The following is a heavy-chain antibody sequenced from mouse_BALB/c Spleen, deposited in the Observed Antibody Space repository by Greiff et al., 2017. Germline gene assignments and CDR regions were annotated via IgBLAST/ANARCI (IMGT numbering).Heavy chain of an antibody. J-gene: IGHJ3*01. CDR1: GFTFSSYA. CDR2: ISSGGST. V-gene: IGHV5-6-5*01. Sequence: DVKLVESGGGLVKPGGSLKLSCAASGFTFSSYAMSWVRQTPEKRLEWVASISSGGSTYYPDSVKGRFTISRDNARNILYLQMSSLRSEDTAMYYCARGPMITTGAWFAYWGQGTLVTVSA. D-gene: IGHD2-4*01. CDR3: ARGPMITTGAWFAY.